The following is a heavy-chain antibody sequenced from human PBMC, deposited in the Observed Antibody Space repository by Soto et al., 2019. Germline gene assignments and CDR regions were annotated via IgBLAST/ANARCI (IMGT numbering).Heavy chain of an antibody. CDR1: GFNFTDAW. J-gene: IGHJ4*02. Sequence: EVQLXXSGGGXVKPGGSXXISCVASGFNFTDAWMNWVRQAPGKGLEWVGHVKTKADGGTADYAASVKGXXXXXXXXXXXXXFLEMNSLKNEDTGIYYCTTLGPSWGQGTLVAVSS. CDR2: VKTKADGGTA. V-gene: IGHV3-15*07. CDR3: TTLGPS.